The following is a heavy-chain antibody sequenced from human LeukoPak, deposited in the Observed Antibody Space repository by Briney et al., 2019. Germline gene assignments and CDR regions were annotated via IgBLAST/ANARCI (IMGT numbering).Heavy chain of an antibody. D-gene: IGHD4-17*01. Sequence: PGRSLRLSCAASGFTFSSYAMSWVRQAPGKGLEWVSAISGSGGSTYYADSVKGRFTISRDNSKNTLYLQMNSLRAEDTAVYYCANIPLYGDAVGYYYGMDVWGQGTTVTVSS. V-gene: IGHV3-23*01. CDR3: ANIPLYGDAVGYYYGMDV. CDR2: ISGSGGST. J-gene: IGHJ6*02. CDR1: GFTFSSYA.